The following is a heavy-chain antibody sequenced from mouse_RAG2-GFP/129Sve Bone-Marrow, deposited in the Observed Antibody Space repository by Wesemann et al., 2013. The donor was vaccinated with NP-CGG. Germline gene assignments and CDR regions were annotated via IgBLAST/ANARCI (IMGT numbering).Heavy chain of an antibody. Sequence: GLEWIGEINPDSSTINYTPSLKDKFIISRDNAKNTLYLQMSKVRSEDTALYYCAYGNFAYWGPRGLWSLSLQ. V-gene: IGHV4-1*02. J-gene: IGHJ3*01. D-gene: IGHD2-1*01. CDR2: INPDSSTI. CDR3: AYGNFAY.